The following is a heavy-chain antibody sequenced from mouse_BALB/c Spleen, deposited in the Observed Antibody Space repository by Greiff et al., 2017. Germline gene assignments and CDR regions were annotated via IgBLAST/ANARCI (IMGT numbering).Heavy chain of an antibody. CDR3: ASPIYYDYQGLDFDV. J-gene: IGHJ1*01. CDR1: GFTFSDYY. CDR2: ISDGGSYT. V-gene: IGHV5-4*02. D-gene: IGHD2-4*01. Sequence: EVHLLESGGGLVKPGGSLKLSCAASGFTFSDYYMYWVRQTPEKRLAWVATISDGGSYTYYPDSVKGRFTISRDNTKNNLYLQMSSLKSEDTAMYYCASPIYYDYQGLDFDVWGAGTTVTVAA.